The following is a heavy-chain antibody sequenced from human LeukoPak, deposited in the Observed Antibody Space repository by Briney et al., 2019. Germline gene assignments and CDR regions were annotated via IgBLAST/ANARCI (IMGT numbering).Heavy chain of an antibody. J-gene: IGHJ4*02. V-gene: IGHV3-23*01. CDR3: AKSGSVWYYFDY. CDR1: GFTFSSYG. Sequence: GGSLRLSCVASGFTFSSYGMSWVRQAPGKGLEWVSAISGSGGSTEYADSVKGRFTISRDNSKNTLYLQMNSLRAEDTAVYYCAKSGSVWYYFDYWGQGTLVTVSS. D-gene: IGHD6-19*01. CDR2: ISGSGGST.